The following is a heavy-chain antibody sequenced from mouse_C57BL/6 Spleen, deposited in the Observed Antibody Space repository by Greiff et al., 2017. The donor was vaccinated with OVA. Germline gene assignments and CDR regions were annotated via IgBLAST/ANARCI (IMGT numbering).Heavy chain of an antibody. J-gene: IGHJ4*01. D-gene: IGHD1-1*01. CDR3: ARRYYGSSSNAMDY. V-gene: IGHV1-52*01. CDR2: IDPSDSET. CDR1: GYTFTSYW. Sequence: QVQLQQPGAELVRPGSSVKLSCKASGYTFTSYWMHWVKQRPIQGLEWIGNIDPSDSETYYNQKFKDKATLTVDKSSSTAYMQLSSLTSEDSAVYYCARRYYGSSSNAMDYWGQGTSVTVSS.